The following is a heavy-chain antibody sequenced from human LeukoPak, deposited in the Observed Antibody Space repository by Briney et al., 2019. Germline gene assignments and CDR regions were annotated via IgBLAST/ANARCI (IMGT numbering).Heavy chain of an antibody. J-gene: IGHJ4*02. CDR3: ARGAVGATHIDF. CDR1: GGSINTGGYY. D-gene: IGHD1-26*01. Sequence: SETLSLTCTVSGGSINTGGYYWTWVRHLPGQGLEWIGYLFHSGSDYTYYNPALKSRAAISGDTSRSQFSLNLSPVTAADTAVYYCARGAVGATHIDFWGQGTLVTVSS. CDR2: LFHSGSDYT. V-gene: IGHV4-31*03.